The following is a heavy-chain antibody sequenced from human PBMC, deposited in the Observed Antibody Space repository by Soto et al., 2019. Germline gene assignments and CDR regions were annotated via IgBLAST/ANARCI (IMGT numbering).Heavy chain of an antibody. V-gene: IGHV4-39*01. CDR1: RGSISSGTNY. CDR2: IYYIGST. D-gene: IGHD6-25*01. CDR3: PRQEAGWYFDS. Sequence: SETLSLTCTVSRGSISSGTNYWAWIRQPPGKGLEWIANIYYIGSTFYNPSLKSRVTISLDTSKNQFSLKLRSVTAADTAVYYCPRQEAGWYFDSWGQGTLVTVS. J-gene: IGHJ4*02.